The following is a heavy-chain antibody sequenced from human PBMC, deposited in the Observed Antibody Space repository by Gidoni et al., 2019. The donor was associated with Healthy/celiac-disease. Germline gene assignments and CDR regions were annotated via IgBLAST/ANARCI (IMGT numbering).Heavy chain of an antibody. CDR3: AREYYDILTGYSPSLDY. D-gene: IGHD3-9*01. CDR2: IWYDGSNK. J-gene: IGHJ4*02. CDR1: GFTSSSYG. V-gene: IGHV3-33*01. Sequence: QVQLVESGGGVVQPGRYLRLSCAAYGFTSSSYGRHWVRPAPGQGLEWGAVIWYDGSNKDYADSVKGRFTISRDKSKNTRYLQMNSLRAEDTAVYYCAREYYDILTGYSPSLDYWGLGTLVTVSS.